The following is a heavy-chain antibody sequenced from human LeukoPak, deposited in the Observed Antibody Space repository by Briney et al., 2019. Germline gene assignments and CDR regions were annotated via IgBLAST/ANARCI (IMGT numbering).Heavy chain of an antibody. D-gene: IGHD2-2*01. J-gene: IGHJ5*02. Sequence: ASVTVSCKASGYTFTGYYMHWVRQAPGQGLEWMGWINPNSGGTNYAQKFQGRVTMTRDTSISTAYMELSRLRSDDTAVYYCARVVPAAIRGYNWFDPWGQGTLVTVSS. CDR3: ARVVPAAIRGYNWFDP. CDR2: INPNSGGT. V-gene: IGHV1-2*02. CDR1: GYTFTGYY.